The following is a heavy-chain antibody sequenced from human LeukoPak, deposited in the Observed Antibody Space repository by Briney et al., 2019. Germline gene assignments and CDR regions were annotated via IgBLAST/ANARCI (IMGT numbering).Heavy chain of an antibody. CDR1: GFTFSSYG. CDR3: AKALEMATTKGDAFDI. J-gene: IGHJ3*02. CDR2: ISYDGSNK. V-gene: IGHV3-30*18. Sequence: GGSLRLSCAASGFTFSSYGMHWVRQAPGKGLEWVAVISYDGSNKYYADSVKGRFTISRDNSENTLYLQRNSLRAEDTAVYYCAKALEMATTKGDAFDIWGQGTMVTVSS. D-gene: IGHD5-24*01.